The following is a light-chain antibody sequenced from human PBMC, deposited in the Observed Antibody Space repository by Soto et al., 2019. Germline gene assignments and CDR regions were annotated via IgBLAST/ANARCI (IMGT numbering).Light chain of an antibody. Sequence: QAVVTQAPSASGTPGQRVSISCSGSSSNIGGEYVYWYQQFPGAAPKLLIQWNIHRPSGVPDRFSGSKSGTSASLVISGLRSEDEADYYCAAWDNDLDGVVFGGGTKLTVL. CDR1: SSNIGGEY. J-gene: IGLJ2*01. V-gene: IGLV1-47*01. CDR3: AAWDNDLDGVV. CDR2: WNI.